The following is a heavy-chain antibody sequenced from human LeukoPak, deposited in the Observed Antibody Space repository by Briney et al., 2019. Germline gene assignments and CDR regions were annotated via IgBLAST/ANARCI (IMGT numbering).Heavy chain of an antibody. J-gene: IGHJ6*02. CDR3: ARDSDFYGSVYGMDV. V-gene: IGHV1-18*01. D-gene: IGHD3-10*01. Sequence: ASVKVSCKASGYTFTSYGISWVRPAPGQGLEWMGWISAYNGNTNYAQKLQGRVTMTTDTSTSTAYMELRSLRSDDTAVYYCARDSDFYGSVYGMDVWGQGTTVTVSS. CDR1: GYTFTSYG. CDR2: ISAYNGNT.